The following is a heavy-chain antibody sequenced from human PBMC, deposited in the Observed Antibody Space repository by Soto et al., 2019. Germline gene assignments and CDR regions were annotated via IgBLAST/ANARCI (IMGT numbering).Heavy chain of an antibody. CDR2: IIPIFGTA. Sequence: QVQLVQSGAEVKKPGSSVKVSCKASGGTFSSYAISWVRQAPGQGLEWMGGIIPIFGTANYAQKFQGRVTITADESTSTAYMELSSLRSEDTAVYYCAREDIVVVPAAEPDAYYYYGMDVWGQGTTVTVSS. CDR3: AREDIVVVPAAEPDAYYYYGMDV. J-gene: IGHJ6*02. D-gene: IGHD2-2*01. CDR1: GGTFSSYA. V-gene: IGHV1-69*01.